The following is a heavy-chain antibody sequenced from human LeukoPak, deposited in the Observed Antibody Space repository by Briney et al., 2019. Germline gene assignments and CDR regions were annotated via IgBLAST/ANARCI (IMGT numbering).Heavy chain of an antibody. D-gene: IGHD1-26*01. CDR1: GYTFTSYY. J-gene: IGHJ4*02. CDR2: INPRSGST. V-gene: IGHV1-46*01. CDR3: AREPPVEATTPHFDC. Sequence: GAAVKISCKASGYTFTSYYMHWVRQAPGQGLEWMAIINPRSGSTTYAQKFQNRITMTRDTSTTTVYMELSSLRSEDTAVYYCAREPPVEATTPHFDCWGQGTLVAVSS.